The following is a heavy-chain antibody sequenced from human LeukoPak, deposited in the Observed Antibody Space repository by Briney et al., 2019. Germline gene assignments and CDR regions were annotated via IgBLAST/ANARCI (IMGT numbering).Heavy chain of an antibody. V-gene: IGHV3-11*06. D-gene: IGHD2-2*01. CDR3: ARVDRSSTSCFAFDY. Sequence: GGSLRLSCAASGFTFSDYYMSWIRQAPGKGLEWVSYISSSSSYTNYADSVEGRFTISRDNAKNSLYLQMNSLRAEDTAVYYCARVDRSSTSCFAFDYWGQGTLVTVSS. CDR1: GFTFSDYY. CDR2: ISSSSSYT. J-gene: IGHJ4*02.